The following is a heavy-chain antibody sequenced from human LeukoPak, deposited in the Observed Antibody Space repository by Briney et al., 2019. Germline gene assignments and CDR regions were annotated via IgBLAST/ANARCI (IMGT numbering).Heavy chain of an antibody. Sequence: GASVNVSCKASGYTFTSYDINWVRQATGQGLEWMVWMNPNSGNTGYAQKLQGRGTMTRNTSISTAYMELSSLRSEDTGVYYCASYDVGWGQGTLVTVSS. CDR2: MNPNSGNT. J-gene: IGHJ4*02. D-gene: IGHD3-3*01. V-gene: IGHV1-8*01. CDR3: ASYDVG. CDR1: GYTFTSYD.